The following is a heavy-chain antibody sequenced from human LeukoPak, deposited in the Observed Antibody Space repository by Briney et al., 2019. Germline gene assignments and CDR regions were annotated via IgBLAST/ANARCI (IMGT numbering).Heavy chain of an antibody. Sequence: GGSLRLSCAGSGFTFSSYWMSWVRQAPGKGLEWVANIKQDGSEKYYVDSVKGRFTISRDNAKNPLYLQMNSLRAEDTAVYYCAGSRVSRGDAFDIWGQGTMVTVSS. D-gene: IGHD3-10*01. J-gene: IGHJ3*02. CDR3: AGSRVSRGDAFDI. CDR2: IKQDGSEK. V-gene: IGHV3-7*01. CDR1: GFTFSSYW.